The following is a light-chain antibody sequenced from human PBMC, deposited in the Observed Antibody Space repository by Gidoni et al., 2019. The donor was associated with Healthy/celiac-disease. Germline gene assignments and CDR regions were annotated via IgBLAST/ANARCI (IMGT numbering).Light chain of an antibody. J-gene: IGKJ4*01. CDR3: QQRSNWPPT. V-gene: IGKV3-11*01. CDR2: DAS. Sequence: ESVLTQSPATLSVSPGERATLSCSARQSVSSYLAWYQQKPGQAPRLLIYDASNRATGIPARFSGSGSGTDFTLTISSLVPEDFAVYYCQQRSNWPPTFGGGTQVEIK. CDR1: QSVSSY.